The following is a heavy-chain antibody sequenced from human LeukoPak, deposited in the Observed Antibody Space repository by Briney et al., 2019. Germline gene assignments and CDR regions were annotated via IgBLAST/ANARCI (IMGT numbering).Heavy chain of an antibody. J-gene: IGHJ4*02. CDR2: VNHSGST. CDR3: ARSYGSGSYYNAVVSLDY. CDR1: GGFFSGYY. V-gene: IGHV4-34*01. D-gene: IGHD3-10*01. Sequence: SETLSLTCAVYGGFFSGYYWSWIRQPPGKVLEWIGEVNHSGSTNYNPSLKSRVTISVDTSKNQFSLKLSSVTAADTAVYYCARSYGSGSYYNAVVSLDYWGQGTLVTVSS.